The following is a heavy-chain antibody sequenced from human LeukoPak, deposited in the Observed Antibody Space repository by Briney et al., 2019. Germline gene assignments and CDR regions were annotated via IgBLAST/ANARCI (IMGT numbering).Heavy chain of an antibody. CDR2: THYNGDT. J-gene: IGHJ3*02. D-gene: IGHD5-18*01. CDR3: ARQPADTAAFDM. CDR1: GGSISSYY. Sequence: SETLSLTCTVPGGSISSYYWSWIRQSPGKELEWIAYTHYNGDTKNNPSLRGRVTISLDTSNNHFSLRLTSVTAADTAMYFCARQPADTAAFDMWGQGTVVTVSS. V-gene: IGHV4-59*08.